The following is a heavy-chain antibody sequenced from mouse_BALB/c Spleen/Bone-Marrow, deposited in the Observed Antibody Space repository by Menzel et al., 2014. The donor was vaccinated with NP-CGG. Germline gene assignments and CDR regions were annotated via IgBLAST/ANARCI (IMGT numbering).Heavy chain of an antibody. Sequence: QVQLKQSGPELVKPGASVKMSCKASGYTFTDYVISWVKQRTGQGLEWIGEIYPGSGSTCYNEKFKGKATLTADKSSNTVYMQLISLTSEDSAVFFCVTDPYYGRQYYFDYWGQGTTLTVSS. CDR1: GYTFTDYV. V-gene: IGHV1-77*01. J-gene: IGHJ2*01. CDR3: VTDPYYGRQYYFDY. CDR2: IYPGSGST. D-gene: IGHD1-1*02.